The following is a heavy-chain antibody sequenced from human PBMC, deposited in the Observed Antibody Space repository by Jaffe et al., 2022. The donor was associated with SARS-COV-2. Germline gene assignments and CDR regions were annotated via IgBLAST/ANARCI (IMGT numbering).Heavy chain of an antibody. CDR2: IWYDGSNK. Sequence: QVQLVESGGGVVQPGRSLRLSCAASGFTFSSYGMHWVRQAPGKGLEWVAVIWYDGSNKYYADSVKGRFTISRDNSKNTLYLQMNSLRAEDTAVYYCASQYSSSFEPNWGQGTLVTVSS. V-gene: IGHV3-33*01. CDR1: GFTFSSYG. D-gene: IGHD6-6*01. J-gene: IGHJ4*02. CDR3: ASQYSSSFEPN.